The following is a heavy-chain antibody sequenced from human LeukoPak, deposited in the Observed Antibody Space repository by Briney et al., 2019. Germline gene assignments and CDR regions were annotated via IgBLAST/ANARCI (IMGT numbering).Heavy chain of an antibody. V-gene: IGHV1-8*02. CDR2: MNPNSGNT. D-gene: IGHD3-3*01. CDR3: ARLEYP. J-gene: IGHJ4*02. Sequence: GSVKVSCKASGYTLTGYYMHWVRQAPGQGLEWMGWMNPNSGNTGYAQKFQGRVTMTRNTSISTAYMELSSLRSEDTAVYYCARLEYPWGQGTLVTVSS. CDR1: GYTLTGYY.